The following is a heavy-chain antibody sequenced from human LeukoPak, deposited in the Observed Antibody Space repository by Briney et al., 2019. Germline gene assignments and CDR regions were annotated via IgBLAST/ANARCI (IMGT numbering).Heavy chain of an antibody. Sequence: GGSLRLSCAASGFTFSGNYMSWVRQAPGKGLEWVSVIYSSDNTYYIDSVKGRFTISRDNSKNTLYLQMNSLRAEDTAVYYCAGRRVLDASFDYWGQRTLVTVSS. CDR3: AGRRVLDASFDY. D-gene: IGHD3-16*01. J-gene: IGHJ4*02. V-gene: IGHV3-66*02. CDR1: GFTFSGNY. CDR2: IYSSDNT.